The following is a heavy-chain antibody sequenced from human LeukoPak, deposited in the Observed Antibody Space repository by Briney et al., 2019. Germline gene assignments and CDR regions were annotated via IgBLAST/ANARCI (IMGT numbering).Heavy chain of an antibody. V-gene: IGHV3-30*02. CDR3: AKRSIGGDSYGSGYMDV. CDR1: GFTFSAYG. CDR2: IRYDGTNK. Sequence: GGSLRLSCAASGFTFSAYGMHWVRQAPGKGLEWVTFIRYDGTNKNYADSVKGRFTISRDNSKNTLYLQMNSLRAEDTAVYYCAKRSIGGDSYGSGYMDVWGKGTTVTVSS. D-gene: IGHD5-18*01. J-gene: IGHJ6*03.